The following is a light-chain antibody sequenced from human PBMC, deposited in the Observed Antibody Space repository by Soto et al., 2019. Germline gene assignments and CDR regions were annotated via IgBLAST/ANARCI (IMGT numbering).Light chain of an antibody. CDR1: QSISTY. CDR3: QQYDNIPLT. V-gene: IGKV1-33*01. Sequence: IQMTRSPSSLSASVGNRCTITFRASQSISTYLNWYQKKPGKAPNLLIYDASRLQSGVPSRFSGGGGGTDFTFTISSLQPEDIATYYCQQYDNIPLTFGGGTKVDIK. CDR2: DAS. J-gene: IGKJ4*01.